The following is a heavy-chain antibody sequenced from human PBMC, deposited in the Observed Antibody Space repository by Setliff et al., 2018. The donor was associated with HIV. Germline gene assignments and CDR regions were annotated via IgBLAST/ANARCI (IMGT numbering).Heavy chain of an antibody. CDR1: GASISSGSYF. CDR2: ISTSGST. J-gene: IGHJ4*02. V-gene: IGHV4-61*09. D-gene: IGHD3-9*01. CDR3: ASTRIPIWFFHY. Sequence: TLSLTCTVSGASISSGSYFWGWFRQPAGKGLEWIGHISTSGSTNYNPSLKSRVTISVDTSKNQFSLKVNSVTAADTAVYYCASTRIPIWFFHYWAQGTLVTVSS.